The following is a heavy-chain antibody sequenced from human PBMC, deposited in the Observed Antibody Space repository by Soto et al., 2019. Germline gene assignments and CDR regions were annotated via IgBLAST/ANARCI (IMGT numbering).Heavy chain of an antibody. Sequence: SVKVSCKASGYTFSNFAMHWVRQAPGQGLEWMGGIIPIFGTANYAQKFQGRVTITADESTSTAYMELSSLRSEDTAVYYCARDRRSSSLESYNWFDPWGQGTLVTVSS. J-gene: IGHJ5*02. CDR3: ARDRRSSSLESYNWFDP. CDR1: GYTFSNFA. CDR2: IIPIFGTA. V-gene: IGHV1-69*13. D-gene: IGHD6-6*01.